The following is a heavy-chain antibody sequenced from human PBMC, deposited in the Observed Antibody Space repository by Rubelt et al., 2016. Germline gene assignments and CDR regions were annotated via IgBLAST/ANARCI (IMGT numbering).Heavy chain of an antibody. CDR1: GFTFSSYG. Sequence: GRSLRLSCAASGFTFSSYGIHWVRQGPGKGLVWVSRIHSDGSSTDYADSVKGRFTISRDNAKNTMYLKMNSLRDETTAVYYCARGYDRSGYPATPFDCWGQGHLVPCS. D-gene: IGHD3-22*01. CDR2: IHSDGSST. V-gene: IGHV3-74*01. CDR3: ARGYDRSGYPATPFDC. J-gene: IGHJ4*02.